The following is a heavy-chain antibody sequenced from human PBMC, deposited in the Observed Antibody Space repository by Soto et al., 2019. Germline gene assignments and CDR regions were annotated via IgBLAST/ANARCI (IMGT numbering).Heavy chain of an antibody. V-gene: IGHV4-61*01. J-gene: IGHJ4*02. Sequence: PSETLSLTCTVSGGSVSSGSYYWSWIRQPPGKGLEWIGYIYYSGSTNYNPSLKSRVTISVDTSKNQFSLKLSSVTAADTAVYYCASLIVVVTNLYYFDYWGQGTLVTVSS. CDR1: GGSVSSGSYY. CDR3: ASLIVVVTNLYYFDY. CDR2: IYYSGST. D-gene: IGHD3-22*01.